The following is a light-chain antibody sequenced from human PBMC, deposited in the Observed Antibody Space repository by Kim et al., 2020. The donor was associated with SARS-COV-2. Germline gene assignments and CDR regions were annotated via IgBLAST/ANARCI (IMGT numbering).Light chain of an antibody. J-gene: IGKJ2*01. Sequence: ASVRDRVTLHFRASQVIRNDLGWYQQKLGTAPKRLIYAASSLQSGVPSRFSGSGSGTEFTLTIRNLQPEDFATYYCLQYNSYPLTFGQGTKLEI. CDR1: QVIRND. CDR3: LQYNSYPLT. CDR2: AAS. V-gene: IGKV1-17*02.